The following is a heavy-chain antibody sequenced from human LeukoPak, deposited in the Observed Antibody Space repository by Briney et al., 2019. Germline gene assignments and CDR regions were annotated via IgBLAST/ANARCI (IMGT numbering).Heavy chain of an antibody. J-gene: IGHJ4*02. CDR3: ARDGDHADCDVHFDY. Sequence: GGSLRLSCAASGFTFSNYNMNWVRQAPGKGLEWVSSISSGNHYIYYADSVKGRFTISRDNAKNSLYLQMNSLRAEDTAVYYCARDGDHADCDVHFDYWGQGTLVTVSS. D-gene: IGHD4-17*01. CDR1: GFTFSNYN. V-gene: IGHV3-21*01. CDR2: ISSGNHYI.